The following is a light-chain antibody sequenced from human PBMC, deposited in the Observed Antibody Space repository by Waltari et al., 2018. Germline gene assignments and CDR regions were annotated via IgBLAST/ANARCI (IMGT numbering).Light chain of an antibody. CDR1: SNNFGNYYL. V-gene: IGLV2-23*01. Sequence: QSALTQPASVSGSPGQSITIPCTGGSNNFGNYYLISWYQQHPGKAPKLVIFEGSKRPSGVSARFSGSHSDNSASLTISRLQAEDEADYYCCSYGGITTIFGGGTRLTVL. CDR3: CSYGGITTI. J-gene: IGLJ2*01. CDR2: EGS.